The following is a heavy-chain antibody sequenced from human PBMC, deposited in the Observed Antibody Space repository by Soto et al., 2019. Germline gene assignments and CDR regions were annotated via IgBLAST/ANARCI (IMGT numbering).Heavy chain of an antibody. CDR3: ARGPPSGWYYFDY. J-gene: IGHJ4*02. Sequence: SETLSLTCTVSGGSISSGVYYWSWIRQHPGKGLEWIGYIYYSGSTYYNPSLKSRVTISVDTSKNQFSLKLSSVTAADTAVYYCARGPPSGWYYFDYWGQGTLVT. D-gene: IGHD6-19*01. CDR1: GGSISSGVYY. CDR2: IYYSGST. V-gene: IGHV4-31*03.